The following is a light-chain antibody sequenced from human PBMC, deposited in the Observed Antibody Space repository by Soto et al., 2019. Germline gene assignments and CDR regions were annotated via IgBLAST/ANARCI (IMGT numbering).Light chain of an antibody. CDR1: RSNIGSNY. V-gene: IGLV1-47*02. CDR3: AAWDDNLSGWV. J-gene: IGLJ7*01. CDR2: SNN. Sequence: QSVLTQPPSASATPGQRVSISCSGSRSNIGSNYVYWYQQLPGAAPRLLLYSNNQRPSGVPGRFSVSKSGTSASLAISELRSEDEADYYCAAWDDNLSGWVFGGGTQLTVL.